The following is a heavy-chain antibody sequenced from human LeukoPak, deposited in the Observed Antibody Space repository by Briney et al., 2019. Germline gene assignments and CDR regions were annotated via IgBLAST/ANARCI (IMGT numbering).Heavy chain of an antibody. CDR2: IYYSGST. V-gene: IGHV4-59*01. J-gene: IGHJ6*02. CDR3: ARDPSGSYYAGSYNYYYGMDV. CDR1: GDSISSYY. Sequence: SETLSLTCTVSGDSISSYYWSWIRQPPGKGLEWIGYIYYSGSTNYNPSLRSRVTISVDTSKNQFSLKLTSVTAADTAVYYCARDPSGSYYAGSYNYYYGMDVWGQGTTVTVSS. D-gene: IGHD1-26*01.